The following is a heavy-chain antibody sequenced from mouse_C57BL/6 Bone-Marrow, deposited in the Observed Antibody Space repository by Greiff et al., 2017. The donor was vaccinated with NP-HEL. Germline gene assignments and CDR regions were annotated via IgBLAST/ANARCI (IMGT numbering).Heavy chain of an antibody. CDR2: ILPGSGST. Sequence: VKLVESGAELMKPGASVKLSCKATGYTFTGYWIEWVKQRPGHGLEWIGEILPGSGSTNYNEKFKGKATFTADTSSNTAYMQLSSLTTEDSAIYYCARRGLTTVVAPSFDYWGQGTTLTVSS. D-gene: IGHD1-1*01. CDR1: GYTFTGYW. J-gene: IGHJ2*01. CDR3: ARRGLTTVVAPSFDY. V-gene: IGHV1-9*01.